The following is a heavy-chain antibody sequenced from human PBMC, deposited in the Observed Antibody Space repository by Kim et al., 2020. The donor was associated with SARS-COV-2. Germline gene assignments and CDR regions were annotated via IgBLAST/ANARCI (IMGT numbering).Heavy chain of an antibody. J-gene: IGHJ4*02. D-gene: IGHD6-13*01. Sequence: SETLSLTCTVSGGSISSYYWSWIRQPAGKGLEWIGRIYTSGSTNYNPSLKSRVTMSVDTSKNQFSLKLSSVTAADTAVYYCARDASSSWYLTVGSGLSGAEADYWGQGTLVTVSS. V-gene: IGHV4-4*07. CDR1: GGSISSYY. CDR3: ARDASSSWYLTVGSGLSGAEADY. CDR2: IYTSGST.